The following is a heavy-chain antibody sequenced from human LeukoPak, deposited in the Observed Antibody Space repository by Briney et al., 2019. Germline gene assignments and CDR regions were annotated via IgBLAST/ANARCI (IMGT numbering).Heavy chain of an antibody. D-gene: IGHD6-19*01. V-gene: IGHV3-9*03. Sequence: GGSLTLSCAVSGFTFDDYAMHWVRRAPGKGLEWVSGISWNSGSIGYADSVKGRFTISRDNAKNSLYLQMNSLRAEDMALYYCAKSSSGWYRDAFDIWGQGTMVTVSS. CDR3: AKSSSGWYRDAFDI. CDR2: ISWNSGSI. J-gene: IGHJ3*02. CDR1: GFTFDDYA.